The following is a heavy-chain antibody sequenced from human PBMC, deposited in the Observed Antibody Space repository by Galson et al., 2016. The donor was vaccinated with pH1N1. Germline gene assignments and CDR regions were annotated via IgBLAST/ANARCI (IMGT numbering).Heavy chain of an antibody. CDR1: GYTFTDKY. J-gene: IGHJ3*02. D-gene: IGHD3-10*01. CDR3: VVMSRGNALDI. V-gene: IGHV1-2*02. CDR2: INPSSGGT. Sequence: SVKVSCKASGYTFTDKYIHWVRQAPGQGLEWMGWINPSSGGTKYAQKFQGRVTVTSDTSINTAYMDLSRLRSDDTALYYCVVMSRGNALDIWGHGTMVTVSS.